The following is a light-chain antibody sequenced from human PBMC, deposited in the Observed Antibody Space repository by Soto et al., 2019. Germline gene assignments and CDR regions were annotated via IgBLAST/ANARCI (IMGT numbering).Light chain of an antibody. CDR2: ADS. Sequence: QSVLTQPPSVSGAPGQRVTISCTGSTSNIGAGYDVHWYQQKDPRAAPKLLIYADSNRPSGAPDRFSASKSGTSASLAITGLQAEDEADYYCQSYDNTLGGLGWEFGGGTKLTVL. CDR1: TSNIGAGYD. J-gene: IGLJ3*02. CDR3: QSYDNTLGGLGWE. V-gene: IGLV1-40*01.